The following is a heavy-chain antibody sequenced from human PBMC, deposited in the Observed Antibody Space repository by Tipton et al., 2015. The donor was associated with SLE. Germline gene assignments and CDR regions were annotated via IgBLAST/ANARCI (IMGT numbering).Heavy chain of an antibody. CDR3: AREVYSGSYYYYYGMDV. CDR2: INPNSGDT. V-gene: IGHV1-2*02. J-gene: IGHJ6*02. CDR1: GYTFTGYY. D-gene: IGHD3-10*01. Sequence: QSGAEVKKPGASVKVSCKASGYTFTGYYLHWVRQAPGQGLEWMGWINPNSGDTNYTQKFQGRVTMTRDTSISTAYMDLSSLRSDDTAVYYCAREVYSGSYYYYYGMDVWGQGTTVTISS.